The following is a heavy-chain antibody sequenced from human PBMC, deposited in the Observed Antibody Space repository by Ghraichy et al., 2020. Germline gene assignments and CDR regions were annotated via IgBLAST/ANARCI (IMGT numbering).Heavy chain of an antibody. J-gene: IGHJ4*02. Sequence: GGSLRLSCSASGFTFSDYAMTWVRQAPGKGLEWVSTISGHIANTYYTDSVRGRFTISRDNSKNTLYLQMNNVGVEDTATYYCAKTTAQFSSRCPDYWGQGALVTVSS. CDR1: GFTFSDYA. D-gene: IGHD6-13*01. V-gene: IGHV3-23*01. CDR2: ISGHIANT. CDR3: AKTTAQFSSRCPDY.